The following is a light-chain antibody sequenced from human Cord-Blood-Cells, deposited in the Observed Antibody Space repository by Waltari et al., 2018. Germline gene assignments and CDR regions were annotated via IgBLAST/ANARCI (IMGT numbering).Light chain of an antibody. V-gene: IGLV2-23*01. Sequence: QSALTQPASVSGSPGQSITISCPGTSSDVGHFNLVSWFPHHPGNAPKLMIYEGSKRPSGVSYLFSGSKSGNTASLTISGLQAEDEADYYCCSYAGSSTWVFGGGTKLTVL. CDR1: SSDVGHFNL. J-gene: IGLJ3*02. CDR2: EGS. CDR3: CSYAGSSTWV.